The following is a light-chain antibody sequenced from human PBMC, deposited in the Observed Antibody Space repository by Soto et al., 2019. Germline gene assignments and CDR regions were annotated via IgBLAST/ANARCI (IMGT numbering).Light chain of an antibody. Sequence: DIQMTQSPSTLSSSVGDIVTITCRASQSISDLLAWYQQKPGKAPKLLIYKASSLKSGVPSRFSGSGSGTEFTLTISSLQPDDFASYYCQQYNGYWTFGQGTKVEIK. V-gene: IGKV1-5*03. J-gene: IGKJ1*01. CDR3: QQYNGYWT. CDR1: QSISDL. CDR2: KAS.